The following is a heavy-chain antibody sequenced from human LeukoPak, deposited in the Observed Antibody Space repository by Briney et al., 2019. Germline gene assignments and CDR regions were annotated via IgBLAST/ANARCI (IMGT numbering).Heavy chain of an antibody. Sequence: PGGSLRLSCAASGFTVSSNYMSWVRQAPGKGLEWVSVIYSGGSTYYADSVKGRFTISRDNSKNTLYLQMNSLRAEDTAVYYCARVGVAGTDDAFDIWGQGTMVTVSS. D-gene: IGHD6-19*01. J-gene: IGHJ3*02. V-gene: IGHV3-66*01. CDR3: ARVGVAGTDDAFDI. CDR1: GFTVSSNY. CDR2: IYSGGST.